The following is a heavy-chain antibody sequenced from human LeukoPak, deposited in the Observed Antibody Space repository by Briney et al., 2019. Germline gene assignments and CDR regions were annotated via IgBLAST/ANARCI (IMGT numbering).Heavy chain of an antibody. J-gene: IGHJ4*02. V-gene: IGHV4-34*01. D-gene: IGHD6-13*01. CDR3: ARVFGSSSWYFDY. CDR1: GGSFSGYY. CDR2: IYQSGST. Sequence: SETLSLTCAVYGGSFSGYYWSWIRQPPGKGLEWIGEIYQSGSTNYNPSLKSRVTISVDKSKNEFSLKLSSVTAADTAVYYCARVFGSSSWYFDYWGQGTLVTVSS.